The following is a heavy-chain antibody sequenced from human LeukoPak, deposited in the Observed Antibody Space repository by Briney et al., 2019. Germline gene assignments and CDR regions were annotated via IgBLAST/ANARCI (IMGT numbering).Heavy chain of an antibody. D-gene: IGHD3-10*01. J-gene: IGHJ3*02. CDR3: ARVVRFGLEWFGESPGAFDI. CDR2: IYYSGST. CDR1: GGSISGYY. Sequence: PSETLSLTCTVSGGSISGYYWSWIRQPPGKGLEWIGYIYYSGSTNYNPSLKSRVTISVDTSKNQFSLKLSSVTAADTAVYYCARVVRFGLEWFGESPGAFDIWGQGTMVTVSS. V-gene: IGHV4-59*01.